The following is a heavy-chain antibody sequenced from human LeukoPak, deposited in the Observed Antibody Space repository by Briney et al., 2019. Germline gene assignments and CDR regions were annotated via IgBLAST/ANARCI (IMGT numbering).Heavy chain of an antibody. D-gene: IGHD1-26*01. V-gene: IGHV1-2*02. Sequence: ASVRVSCNASGFTFTDYHMHWVRQAHGQGLEWMGWINSGSGDTNYAQKFQGRVTVTRDTSIRTTYMELSNLRSDDTAVYYCVREARATADFWGQGTLVTVSS. J-gene: IGHJ4*02. CDR1: GFTFTDYH. CDR3: VREARATADF. CDR2: INSGSGDT.